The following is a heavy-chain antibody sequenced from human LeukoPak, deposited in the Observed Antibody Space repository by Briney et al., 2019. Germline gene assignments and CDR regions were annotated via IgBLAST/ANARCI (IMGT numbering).Heavy chain of an antibody. CDR1: GFTFSTYR. CDR3: AKARYSSGLGY. Sequence: PGGSLRLSCAASGFTFSTYRMAWVRQAPGKGLEWVASITEDGSVKYHLDSVRGRFTVSRDNTNKLLFLQMNSLRAEDTAVYHCAKARYSSGLGYWGQGALVSVSS. V-gene: IGHV3-7*01. D-gene: IGHD6-19*01. J-gene: IGHJ4*02. CDR2: ITEDGSVK.